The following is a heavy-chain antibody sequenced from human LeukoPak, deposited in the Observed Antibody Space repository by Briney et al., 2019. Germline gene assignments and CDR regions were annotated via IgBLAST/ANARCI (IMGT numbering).Heavy chain of an antibody. Sequence: ASVKVPCKASGYTFTTYAIQWVRQAPGQRLEWMGWIHAGNGNTKYSQKFQGRVTITRDTSASTAYMDLSSLRSEDTALYYCAREHDLLTGFGFDPWGQGTLVTVSS. CDR3: AREHDLLTGFGFDP. D-gene: IGHD3-9*01. J-gene: IGHJ5*02. V-gene: IGHV1-3*01. CDR1: GYTFTTYA. CDR2: IHAGNGNT.